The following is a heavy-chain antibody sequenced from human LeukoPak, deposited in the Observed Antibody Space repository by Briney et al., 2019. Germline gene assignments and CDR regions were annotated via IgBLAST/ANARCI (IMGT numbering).Heavy chain of an antibody. Sequence: SETLSLTCAVYGGSFSGYYWSWIRQPPGKGLEWIGEINHSGSTNYNPSLKSRVTISVDTSKNQFSLRLSSVTAADTAVYYCATYYEILTAYTFDYWGQGALVTVSS. CDR1: GGSFSGYY. CDR3: ATYYEILTAYTFDY. J-gene: IGHJ4*02. CDR2: INHSGST. V-gene: IGHV4-34*01. D-gene: IGHD3-9*01.